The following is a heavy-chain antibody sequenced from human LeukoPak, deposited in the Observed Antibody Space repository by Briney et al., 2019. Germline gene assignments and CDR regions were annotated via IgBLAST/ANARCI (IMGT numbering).Heavy chain of an antibody. J-gene: IGHJ4*02. CDR1: GFTFSSYS. D-gene: IGHD3-22*01. CDR2: ISSSSSYI. Sequence: GVSLRLSCAASGFTFSSYSMNWVRQAPGKGLEWVSSISSSSSYIYYADSVKGRFTISRDNAKNSLYLQMNSLRAEDTAVYYCARVASSPGSGYYSFDYWGQGTLVTVSS. CDR3: ARVASSPGSGYYSFDY. V-gene: IGHV3-21*01.